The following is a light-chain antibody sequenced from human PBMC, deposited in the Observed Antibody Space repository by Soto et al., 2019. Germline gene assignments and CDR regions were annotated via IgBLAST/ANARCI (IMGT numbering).Light chain of an antibody. CDR3: QQSYRSPDT. CDR2: NAS. V-gene: IGKV1-5*01. CDR1: QRLSNW. J-gene: IGKJ3*01. Sequence: IQLTQSPSTLPASVGDSVTITCRASQRLSNWFAWYQEKPGTAPKILSYNASTLESGVPSRFSGSGARTDFTLTISSLQPEDLATYICQQSYRSPDTFGPGTRWIS.